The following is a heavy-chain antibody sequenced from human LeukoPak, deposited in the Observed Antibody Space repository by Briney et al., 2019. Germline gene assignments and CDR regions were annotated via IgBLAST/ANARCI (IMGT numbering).Heavy chain of an antibody. CDR2: INHSGST. Sequence: SETLSLTCAVYGGSFSGYYWSCIRQPPGKGLEWIGEINHSGSTNYNPSLKSRVTISVDTSKNQFSLKLSSVTAADTAVYYCASGLTMGYFDLWGRGTLVTVSS. D-gene: IGHD3-10*01. J-gene: IGHJ2*01. CDR3: ASGLTMGYFDL. V-gene: IGHV4-34*01. CDR1: GGSFSGYY.